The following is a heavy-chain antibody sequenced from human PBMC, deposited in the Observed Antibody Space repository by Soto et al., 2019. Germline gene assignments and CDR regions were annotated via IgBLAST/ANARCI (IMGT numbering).Heavy chain of an antibody. J-gene: IGHJ4*02. D-gene: IGHD3-22*01. V-gene: IGHV3-23*01. CDR3: AKTPRGLIAGFDY. CDR2: ISGSGGST. CDR1: GFTFSSYA. Sequence: VPLLESGGGLVQPGGSLRLSCAASGFTFSSYAMSWVRQAPGKGLEWVSAISGSGGSTYYADSVKGRFTISRDNSKNTLYLQMNSLRAEDTAVYYCAKTPRGLIAGFDYWGQGTLVTVSS.